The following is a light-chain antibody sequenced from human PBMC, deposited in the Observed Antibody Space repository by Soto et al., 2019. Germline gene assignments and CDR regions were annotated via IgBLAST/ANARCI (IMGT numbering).Light chain of an antibody. J-gene: IGKJ1*01. CDR2: YAS. V-gene: IGKV3-20*01. Sequence: EIVLTQSPGPLSLSPGERATLSCRARQSVSKNYLAWYQQKPGQAPXLLIYYASNRATGIPARFSGSGSGTDFTLTISRLEPEDFAVYYCQQYNSWLWTFGQGTKVDI. CDR3: QQYNSWLWT. CDR1: QSVSKNY.